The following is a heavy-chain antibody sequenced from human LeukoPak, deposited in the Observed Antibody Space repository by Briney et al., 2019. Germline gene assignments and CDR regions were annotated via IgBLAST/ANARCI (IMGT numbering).Heavy chain of an antibody. Sequence: SVKVSCKASGGTFSSYAISWVRQAPGQGLEWMGRIIPILGIANYAQKFQGRVTITADKSTSTAYMELSSLRSEDTAVYYCARDVKRAVHFDYWGQGTLVTVSS. CDR1: GGTFSSYA. CDR3: ARDVKRAVHFDY. V-gene: IGHV1-69*04. J-gene: IGHJ4*02. CDR2: IIPILGIA.